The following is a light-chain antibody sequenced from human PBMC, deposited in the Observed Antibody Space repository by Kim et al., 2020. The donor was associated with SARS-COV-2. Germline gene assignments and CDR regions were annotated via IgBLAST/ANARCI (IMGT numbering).Light chain of an antibody. CDR3: TSYTGADTVV. J-gene: IGLJ2*01. Sequence: GQSITISCTGSSSHVGNNIDVSWYQQHPNKAPKLIYDSVRDRPAVVSTHFSCSKSGNTASLTIAVLQAADEADYYCTSYTGADTVVFGGGTQLTVL. CDR1: SSHVGNNID. V-gene: IGLV2-14*03. CDR2: SVR.